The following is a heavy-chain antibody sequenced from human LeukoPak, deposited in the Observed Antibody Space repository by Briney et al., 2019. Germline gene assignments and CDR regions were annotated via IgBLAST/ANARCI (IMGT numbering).Heavy chain of an antibody. D-gene: IGHD6-13*01. Sequence: PGGSLRLSCAASGFTFSGYSMNWVRQAPGKGLEWVSSISSSSSYIYYADSVKGRFTISRDNAKNSLYLQMNSLRAEDTAVYYCARMIAAAGTWWFDPWGQGTLVTVSS. CDR2: ISSSSSYI. CDR3: ARMIAAAGTWWFDP. J-gene: IGHJ5*02. V-gene: IGHV3-21*01. CDR1: GFTFSGYS.